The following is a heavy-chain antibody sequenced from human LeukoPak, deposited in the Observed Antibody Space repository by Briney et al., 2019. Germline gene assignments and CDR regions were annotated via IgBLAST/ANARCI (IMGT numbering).Heavy chain of an antibody. D-gene: IGHD5-18*01. CDR1: GFTFSSYW. CDR3: ARERYSYGLGDAFDI. CDR2: IKQDGSEK. V-gene: IGHV3-7*03. J-gene: IGHJ3*02. Sequence: GGSLRLSCAASGFTFSSYWMSWVRQAPGKGLEWVANIKQDGSEKYYVDSVKGRFTISRDNAKNSLYLQMNSLRAEDTAVYYCARERYSYGLGDAFDIWGQGTMVTVSS.